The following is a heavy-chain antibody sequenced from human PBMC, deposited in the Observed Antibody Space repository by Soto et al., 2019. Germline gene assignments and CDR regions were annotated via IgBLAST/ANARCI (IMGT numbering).Heavy chain of an antibody. V-gene: IGHV1-24*01. D-gene: IGHD2-2*02. CDR1: GHTHTEFS. CDR3: ARGREEIVFLRSAIRGTRMAF. Sequence: GSSVKVTCKISGHTHTEFSIHWGRQAPGKGLEWMGGFDPEGGEAIYAQKWHGRVTVTEDTVTDTAYMELSGLNSDDTAAYYCARGREEIVFLRSAIRGTRMAFCCRGTT. J-gene: IGHJ6*02. CDR2: FDPEGGEA.